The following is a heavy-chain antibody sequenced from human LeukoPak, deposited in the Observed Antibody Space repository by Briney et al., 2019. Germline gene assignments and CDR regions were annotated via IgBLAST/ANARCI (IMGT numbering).Heavy chain of an antibody. D-gene: IGHD3-9*01. V-gene: IGHV3-48*03. CDR3: TREKRYFDWFQADY. CDR2: ISSSGSTI. J-gene: IGHJ4*02. Sequence: GGSLRLTCAASGFTFSSYEMNWVRQAPGKGLEWVSYISSSGSTIYYADSVKGRFTISRDNAKNSLYLQMNSLRAEDTAVYYCTREKRYFDWFQADYWGQGTLVTVSS. CDR1: GFTFSSYE.